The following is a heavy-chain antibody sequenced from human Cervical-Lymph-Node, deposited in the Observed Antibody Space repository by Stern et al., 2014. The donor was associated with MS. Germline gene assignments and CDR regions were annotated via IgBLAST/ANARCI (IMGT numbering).Heavy chain of an antibody. J-gene: IGHJ4*01. Sequence: QLQLQESGPGLVKPSETLSLTCTVSDGPISGDFWNWIRQFPGQGLEWIGYVHYSGSTKYNPSLKSRVTISIDTSVSQFSLNLSSVTTADTAVYYCARGIGGARGYYDYWGHGALVTAAS. D-gene: IGHD2-21*01. CDR1: DGPISGDF. CDR3: ARGIGGARGYYDY. V-gene: IGHV4-59*08. CDR2: VHYSGST.